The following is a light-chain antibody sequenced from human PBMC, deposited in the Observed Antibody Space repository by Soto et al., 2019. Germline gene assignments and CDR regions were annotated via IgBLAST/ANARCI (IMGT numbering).Light chain of an antibody. CDR1: QSVSSSY. CDR3: QQYGSSRSFT. CDR2: GAS. Sequence: EIVLTQSPGTLSLTPGERATLSCRASQSVSSSYLAWYQQKPGQAPRLLIYGASGRATGIPDRFSGSGSGTEFTLTISRLEPEDFALYYCQQYGSSRSFTFGPGTKVDIK. J-gene: IGKJ3*01. V-gene: IGKV3-20*01.